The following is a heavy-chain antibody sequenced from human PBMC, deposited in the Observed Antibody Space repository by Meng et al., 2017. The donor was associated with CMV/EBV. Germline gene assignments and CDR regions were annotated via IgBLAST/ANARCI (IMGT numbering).Heavy chain of an antibody. Sequence: GESLKISCAASGFTVSSNYMSWVRQAPGKGLEWVSVIYSGGSTYYAASVKGRFTISRDNSKNTLYLQMNSLRAEDTAVYYCAREGEGRYCSSTSCYFHNWGQGTLVTVSS. D-gene: IGHD2-2*01. CDR2: IYSGGST. CDR1: GFTVSSNY. J-gene: IGHJ4*02. V-gene: IGHV3-66*02. CDR3: AREGEGRYCSSTSCYFHN.